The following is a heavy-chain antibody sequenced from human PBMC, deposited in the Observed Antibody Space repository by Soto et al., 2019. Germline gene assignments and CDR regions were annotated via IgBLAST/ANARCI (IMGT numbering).Heavy chain of an antibody. CDR1: GYTFTSYA. Sequence: GASVKVSCKASGYTFTSYAMHWVRQAPGQRLEWRGWINAGNGNTKYSQKFQGRVTITRDTSASTAYMELSSLRSEDTAVYYCARLRWELPYYCYHRMELCVQATRFTVS. D-gene: IGHD1-26*01. J-gene: IGHJ6*02. CDR2: INAGNGNT. V-gene: IGHV1-3*01. CDR3: ARLRWELPYYCYHRMEL.